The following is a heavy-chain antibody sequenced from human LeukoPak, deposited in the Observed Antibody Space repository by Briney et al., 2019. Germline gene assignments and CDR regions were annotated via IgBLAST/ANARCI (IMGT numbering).Heavy chain of an antibody. CDR2: INPSSGDT. J-gene: IGHJ4*02. Sequence: GASVKVSCKASAYTFTDYYVHWVRQAPGQGLEWRGRINPSSGDTNYAQNFQGRVTMTRDTSISTAYMELSRLRSDDTAVYYCATTSGYFYYWGQGTLVTVSS. CDR1: AYTFTDYY. CDR3: ATTSGYFYY. D-gene: IGHD1-26*01. V-gene: IGHV1-2*06.